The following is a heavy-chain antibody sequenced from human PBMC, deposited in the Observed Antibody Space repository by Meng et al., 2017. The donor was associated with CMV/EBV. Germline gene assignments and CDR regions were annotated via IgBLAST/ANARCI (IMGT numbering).Heavy chain of an antibody. D-gene: IGHD6-13*01. V-gene: IGHV4-30-4*08. CDR1: GGSIGSGDYY. J-gene: IGHJ4*02. Sequence: QVQHQESGPVLVKPSQTLSLTCTVSGGSIGSGDYYWSWIRQPPGKGLEWIGYIYYSGSTYYNPSLKSRVTISVDTSKNQFSLKLSSVTAADTAVYYCARIAAAGRFDYWGQGTLVTVSS. CDR2: IYYSGST. CDR3: ARIAAAGRFDY.